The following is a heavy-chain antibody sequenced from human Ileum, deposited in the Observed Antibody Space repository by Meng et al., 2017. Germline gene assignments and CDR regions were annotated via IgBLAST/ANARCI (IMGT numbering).Heavy chain of an antibody. CDR2: IKQDGSEK. V-gene: IGHV3-7*01. J-gene: IGHJ3*02. Sequence: GESLKISCAASGFTFSSYWMSWVRQAPGKGLEWVANIKQDGSEKYYVDSVKGRFTISRDNAKNSLYLQMNSLRAEDTAVYYCARVLRRTKSREKNDAFDICGQGTMVTVSS. CDR1: GFTFSSYW. CDR3: ARVLRRTKSREKNDAFDI. D-gene: IGHD1/OR15-1a*01.